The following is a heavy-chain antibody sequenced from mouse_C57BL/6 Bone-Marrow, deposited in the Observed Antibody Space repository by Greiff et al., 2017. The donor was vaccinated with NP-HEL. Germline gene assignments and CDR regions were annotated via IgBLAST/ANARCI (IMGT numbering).Heavy chain of an antibody. V-gene: IGHV1-55*01. D-gene: IGHD1-1*01. CDR1: GYTFTSYW. CDR2: IYPGSGST. Sequence: QVQLQQPGAELVKPGASVKMSCKASGYTFTSYWITWVKQRPGQGLEWIGDIYPGSGSTNYNEKFKSKATLTVDTSSSTAYMQLSSLTSEDSAVYYCARGEITTVAYAMDYWGQVTSVTVSS. J-gene: IGHJ4*01. CDR3: ARGEITTVAYAMDY.